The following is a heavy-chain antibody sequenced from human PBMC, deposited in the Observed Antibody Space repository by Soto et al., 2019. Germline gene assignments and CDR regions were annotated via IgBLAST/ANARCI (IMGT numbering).Heavy chain of an antibody. CDR3: ASLRRTWRDYYYYGMDV. Sequence: SETLSLTCTVSGGSISSYYWSWIRQPPGKGLEWIGYIYYSGSTNYNPSLKSRVTISVDTSKNQFSLKLSSVTAADTAVYYCASLRRTWRDYYYYGMDVWGQGTTVTVSS. V-gene: IGHV4-59*01. CDR1: GGSISSYY. CDR2: IYYSGST. J-gene: IGHJ6*02. D-gene: IGHD1-1*01.